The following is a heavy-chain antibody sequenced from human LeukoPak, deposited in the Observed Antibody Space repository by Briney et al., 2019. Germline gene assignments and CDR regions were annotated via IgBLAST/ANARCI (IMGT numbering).Heavy chain of an antibody. CDR2: IYSGGST. Sequence: GGSLRLSCAASGFTVDDNYMSWVRQAPGKGLGWASVIYSGGSTYYADSVKGRVTISRDISKSTLNLQMNSLRVEDTAVYYCARHSEYGTSWFDYWGQGTPVTVSS. CDR1: GFTVDDNY. J-gene: IGHJ4*02. CDR3: ARHSEYGTSWFDY. D-gene: IGHD6-13*01. V-gene: IGHV3-53*01.